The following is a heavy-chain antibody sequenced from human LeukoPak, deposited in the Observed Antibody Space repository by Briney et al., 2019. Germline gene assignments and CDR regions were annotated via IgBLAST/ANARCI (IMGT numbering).Heavy chain of an antibody. CDR1: GYSFTGYH. J-gene: IGHJ4*02. V-gene: IGHV1-2*02. CDR3: ARDEGIIRFLEWLPRDYFDY. Sequence: GASVKVSCKASGYSFTGYHMHWVRQAPGQGLEWMGWINPNSGGTNYAQKFQGRVTMTRDTSISTAYMELSRLRSDDTAVYYCARDEGIIRFLEWLPRDYFDYWGQGPLVTVSS. CDR2: INPNSGGT. D-gene: IGHD3-3*01.